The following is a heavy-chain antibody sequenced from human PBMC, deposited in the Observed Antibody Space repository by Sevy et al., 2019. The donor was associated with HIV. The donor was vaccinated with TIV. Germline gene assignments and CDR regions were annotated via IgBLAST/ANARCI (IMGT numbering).Heavy chain of an antibody. Sequence: GGSLRLSCTTSGFTLGDYAMSWVRQAPGKGLEWVGFMRSKAFAGTTEYAASVKGRFTISTDDSKASAHLQMNRLRTEDTGVYYCIRSRLLGYTAMVPDYWGQRTLVTVSS. CDR2: MRSKAFAGTT. V-gene: IGHV3-49*04. CDR1: GFTLGDYA. D-gene: IGHD5-18*01. CDR3: IRSRLLGYTAMVPDY. J-gene: IGHJ4*02.